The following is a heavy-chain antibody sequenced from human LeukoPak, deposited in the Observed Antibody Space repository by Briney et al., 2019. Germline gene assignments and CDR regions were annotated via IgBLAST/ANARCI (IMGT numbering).Heavy chain of an antibody. V-gene: IGHV5-51*01. CDR1: GYSFTSYW. D-gene: IGHD6-19*01. J-gene: IGHJ4*02. CDR2: IYPGDSDT. Sequence: GESLKISCKGSGYSFTSYWIGWVRQMPGKGLEWMGIIYPGDSDTRYSPSLQGQATISADKSISTAYLQWSSLTASGTAMYYCASSYSSGWFFDYWGQGTLVTVSS. CDR3: ASSYSSGWFFDY.